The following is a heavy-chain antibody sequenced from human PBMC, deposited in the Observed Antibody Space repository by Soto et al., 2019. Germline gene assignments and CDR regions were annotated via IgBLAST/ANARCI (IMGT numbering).Heavy chain of an antibody. D-gene: IGHD3-10*01. V-gene: IGHV1-69*01. CDR2: IIPIFGTA. Sequence: QVQLVQSGAEVKKPGSSVKVSCKASGGTFSSYAISWVRQAPGQGLEWMGGIIPIFGTANYAQKFQGRVTITADESTSTAYMELSSLRSEDTAVYYCASRGRFTNYASGSYYGWFDPWGQGTLVTVSS. J-gene: IGHJ5*02. CDR1: GGTFSSYA. CDR3: ASRGRFTNYASGSYYGWFDP.